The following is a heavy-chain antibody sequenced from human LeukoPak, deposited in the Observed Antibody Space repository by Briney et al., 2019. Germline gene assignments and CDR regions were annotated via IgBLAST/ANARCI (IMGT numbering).Heavy chain of an antibody. CDR1: GGTFSSYA. V-gene: IGHV1-69*05. J-gene: IGHJ4*02. CDR2: IIPIFGTA. CDR3: ARDRGYSYASPFDY. D-gene: IGHD5-18*01. Sequence: ASVKVSCKASGGTFSSYAISWVRQAPGQGLEWMGRIIPIFGTANYAQKFQGRVTITTDESTSTAYMELSSLRSEDTAVYYCARDRGYSYASPFDYWGQGTLVTVSS.